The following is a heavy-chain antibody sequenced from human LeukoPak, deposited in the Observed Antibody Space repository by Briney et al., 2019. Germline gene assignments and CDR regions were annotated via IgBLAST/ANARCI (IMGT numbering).Heavy chain of an antibody. CDR1: GVTVSSNY. J-gene: IGHJ3*02. Sequence: GGSLRLSCAASGVTVSSNYMSWVRQAPGKGLEWVSVIYSGGTTYYADSVKGRFTISRDNSKNTLILQMNSLRAEDTAVYYCARGLYDSNGGIWGQGTMVTVSS. CDR3: ARGLYDSNGGI. D-gene: IGHD5-18*01. V-gene: IGHV3-53*01. CDR2: IYSGGTT.